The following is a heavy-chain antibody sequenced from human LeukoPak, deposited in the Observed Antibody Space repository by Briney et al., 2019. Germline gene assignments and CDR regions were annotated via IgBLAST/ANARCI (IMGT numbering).Heavy chain of an antibody. V-gene: IGHV4-59*01. Sequence: SETLSLTCSVSGGSISNDYWSWIRQPPGKGLEWIGHIYSSGSTDYNPSLKSRVSVSLDTAKNQFSLKLSSITAADTALYYCARGWGFLDYWGQGTLVTVSS. CDR1: GGSISNDY. D-gene: IGHD3-16*01. J-gene: IGHJ4*02. CDR3: ARGWGFLDY. CDR2: IYSSGST.